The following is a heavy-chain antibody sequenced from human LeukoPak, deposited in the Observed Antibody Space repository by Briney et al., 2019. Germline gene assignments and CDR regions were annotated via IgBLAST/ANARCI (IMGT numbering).Heavy chain of an antibody. D-gene: IGHD3-10*01. CDR3: ARQLWFGEKYGMDV. CDR2: IGSAGDT. J-gene: IGHJ6*02. V-gene: IGHV3-13*04. Sequence: PGGSLRLSCAASGFTFSSYDMHWVRQATGKGLEWVSGIGSAGDTYYPGSVKGRFTISRESAKNSLYLQMNSLRAGDTAVYYCARQLWFGEKYGMDVWGQGTTVTVSS. CDR1: GFTFSSYD.